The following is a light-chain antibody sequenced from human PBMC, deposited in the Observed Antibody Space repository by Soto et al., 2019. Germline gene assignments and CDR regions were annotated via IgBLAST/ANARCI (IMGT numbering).Light chain of an antibody. J-gene: IGLJ3*02. CDR1: SSDVGAYNY. CDR3: CSYAGSNWV. Sequence: QSALTQPRSVSGSPGQSVPISCTGTSSDVGAYNYVSWYQQHPGKAPKLMIYDVTERPSGVPDRFSGSKSGNTASLTISGLQAEDEADYYCCSYAGSNWVFGGGTKVTVL. CDR2: DVT. V-gene: IGLV2-11*01.